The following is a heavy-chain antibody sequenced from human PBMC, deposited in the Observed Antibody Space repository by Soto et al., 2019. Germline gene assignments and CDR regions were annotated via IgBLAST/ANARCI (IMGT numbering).Heavy chain of an antibody. CDR2: IDHSGST. V-gene: IGHV4-34*01. CDR1: GGSFSGYY. J-gene: IGHJ6*02. D-gene: IGHD2-2*02. CDR3: ARVKVRSRVPAAITRYYYGLDV. Sequence: QVQLQEWGAGLLKPSETLSLTCDVNGGSFSGYYWTWIRQPPGKGLEWIGEIDHSGSTNYNPSLKRRVTISVDTSKNQFSLNLRSVTAADTAVYYCARVKVRSRVPAAITRYYYGLDVWGQGTTVTVSS.